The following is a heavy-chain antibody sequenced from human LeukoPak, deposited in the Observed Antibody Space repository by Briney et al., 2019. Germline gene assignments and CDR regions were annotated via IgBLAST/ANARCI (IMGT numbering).Heavy chain of an antibody. D-gene: IGHD6-13*01. CDR3: ARLGSIAAAGTPDY. CDR2: IYSGGST. CDR1: GFTVSSNY. V-gene: IGHV3-66*04. Sequence: GGSLRLSCAASGFTVSSNYMNWVRQAPGRGLEWVSVIYSGGSTFYAHSVKGRFSISRDNSKNTLYLQMNSLRAEDTAVYYCARLGSIAAAGTPDYWGQGTLVTVSS. J-gene: IGHJ4*02.